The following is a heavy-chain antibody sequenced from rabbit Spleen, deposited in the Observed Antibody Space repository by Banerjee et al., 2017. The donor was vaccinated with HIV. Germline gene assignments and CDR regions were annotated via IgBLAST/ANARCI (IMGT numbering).Heavy chain of an antibody. D-gene: IGHD3-1*01. Sequence: QEQLEESGGDLVKPGASLTLTCTASGFTISSKYYMCWVRQAPGKGLEWIGCIYDGGSGSTYYASWAKSRFTISRTSSTTVTLQMTSLTAADTATYFCTRGYALWGPGTLVTVS. CDR3: TRGYAL. J-gene: IGHJ4*01. V-gene: IGHV1S45*01. CDR1: GFTISSKYY. CDR2: IYDGGSGST.